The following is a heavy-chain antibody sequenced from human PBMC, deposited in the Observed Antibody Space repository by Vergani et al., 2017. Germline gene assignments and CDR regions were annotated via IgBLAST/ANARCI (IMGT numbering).Heavy chain of an antibody. D-gene: IGHD6-6*01. CDR2: ISSSGSTI. Sequence: EVQLVESGGGLVQPGGSLRLSCAASGFTFSSYEMNWVRQAPGKGLEWVSYISSSGSTIYYADSVKGRFTISRDNAKNSLYLQMNSLRAEDTAVYYCAREGPQLPNYYYGMDVWGQGTTVTVSS. J-gene: IGHJ6*02. CDR1: GFTFSSYE. V-gene: IGHV3-48*03. CDR3: AREGPQLPNYYYGMDV.